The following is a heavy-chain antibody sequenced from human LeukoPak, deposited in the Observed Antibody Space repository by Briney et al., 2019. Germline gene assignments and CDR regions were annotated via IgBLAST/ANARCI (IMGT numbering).Heavy chain of an antibody. Sequence: GGSLRLSFAASRFTFGSYWMSWVRQAPGKGLEWVANIKQVGSEKYYVDSVKGRFTISRDNAKNSLYLRMNSLRAEDTAVYYCARVLSDGRWGQGILVTVSS. CDR2: IKQVGSEK. CDR1: RFTFGSYW. CDR3: ARVLSDGR. V-gene: IGHV3-7*01. J-gene: IGHJ4*02. D-gene: IGHD2-8*02.